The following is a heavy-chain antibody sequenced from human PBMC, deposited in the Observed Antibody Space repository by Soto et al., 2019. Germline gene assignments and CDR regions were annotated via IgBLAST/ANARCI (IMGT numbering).Heavy chain of an antibody. CDR3: ASGFGELNGGWGALDY. D-gene: IGHD3-10*01. J-gene: IGHJ4*02. CDR1: GGSISSGGYY. V-gene: IGHV4-31*03. CDR2: IYYSGST. Sequence: QVQLQESGPGLVKPSQTLSLTCTVSGGSISSGGYYWSWIRQHPGKGLEWIGDIYYSGSTYYNPSLKTRVTISADTSKNQFALKLSSVTAAVTAVYYCASGFGELNGGWGALDYWGQGTLVTVSS.